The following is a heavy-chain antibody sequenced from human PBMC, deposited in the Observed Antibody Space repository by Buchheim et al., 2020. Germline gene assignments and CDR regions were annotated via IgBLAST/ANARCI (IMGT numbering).Heavy chain of an antibody. D-gene: IGHD2-15*01. CDR1: GGSFSGYY. J-gene: IGHJ4*02. Sequence: QVQLQQWGAGLLKPSETLSLTCAVYGGSFSGYYWSWIRQPPGKGLEWIGEINHSGSTNYNPSLKSRVTISVDTSKNQFSLKLSSVTAADTAVYYCARGRRDIVVVVAAVQLDYWGQGTL. V-gene: IGHV4-34*01. CDR2: INHSGST. CDR3: ARGRRDIVVVVAAVQLDY.